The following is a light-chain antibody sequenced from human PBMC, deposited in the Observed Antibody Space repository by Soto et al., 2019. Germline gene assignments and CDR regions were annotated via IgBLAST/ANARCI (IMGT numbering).Light chain of an antibody. Sequence: DIQMTQSPSTVSASVGDAVTITCRASQSISTWLVWYQQKPGKAPNLLIYDASTLESGGPSGFSGSGSGTEFTLTISSLQPDDSATYYCQQYNSYPYTFGQGTKLEIK. J-gene: IGKJ2*01. CDR2: DAS. CDR3: QQYNSYPYT. CDR1: QSISTW. V-gene: IGKV1-5*01.